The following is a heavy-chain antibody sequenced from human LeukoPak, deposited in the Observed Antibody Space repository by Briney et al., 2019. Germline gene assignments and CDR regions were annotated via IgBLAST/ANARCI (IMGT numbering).Heavy chain of an antibody. CDR1: AFTFSSYG. CDR3: AKPSIAARGGGYYFDY. Sequence: PGGSLRLSCAASAFTFSSYGMHWVRQAPGKGLEWVAFIRYDGDNKYYADSVKGRFTISRDNSKNTLYLQMNSLRAEDTAVYYCAKPSIAARGGGYYFDYWGQGTLVTVSS. CDR2: IRYDGDNK. J-gene: IGHJ4*02. D-gene: IGHD6-6*01. V-gene: IGHV3-30*02.